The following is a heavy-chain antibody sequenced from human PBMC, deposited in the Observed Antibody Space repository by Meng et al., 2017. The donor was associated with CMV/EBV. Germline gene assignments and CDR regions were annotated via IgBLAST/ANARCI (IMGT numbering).Heavy chain of an antibody. V-gene: IGHV3-43*01. CDR2: ISCDGGST. D-gene: IGHD6-19*01. J-gene: IGHJ4*02. Sequence: GESLKISCAASGFTFDDYSMHWVRQAPGKGLEWVSLISCDGGSTYYADSVKGRFTIFRDNSKNSLYLQMNSLRTEDTALYYCAKDIGYSRGWSIDDWGQGTLVTVSS. CDR3: AKDIGYSRGWSIDD. CDR1: GFTFDDYS.